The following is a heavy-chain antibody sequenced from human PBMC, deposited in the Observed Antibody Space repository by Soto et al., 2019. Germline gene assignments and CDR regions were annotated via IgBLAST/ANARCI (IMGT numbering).Heavy chain of an antibody. CDR2: MNPNSGNT. CDR1: GYTFTSYD. J-gene: IGHJ4*02. D-gene: IGHD6-19*01. Sequence: QVQLVQSGAEVKKPGASVKVSCKASGYTFTSYDINWVRQATGQGLEWMGWMNPNSGNTGYAQKFQGRVTITRNSSISTVYMDLISLRSEDTAVYYCAREYSSCWSKDWGQGTLVTVSS. V-gene: IGHV1-8*01. CDR3: AREYSSCWSKD.